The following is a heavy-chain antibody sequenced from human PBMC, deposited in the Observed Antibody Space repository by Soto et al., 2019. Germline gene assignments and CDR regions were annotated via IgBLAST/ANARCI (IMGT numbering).Heavy chain of an antibody. D-gene: IGHD3-22*01. J-gene: IGHJ6*02. CDR3: ARYDSSGYYWPYYYYGMDV. CDR1: GGSISSGGYS. V-gene: IGHV4-30-2*01. CDR2: MYHSGST. Sequence: SETLSLTCAVSGGSISSGGYSWSWIRQPPGKGLERNGYMYHSGSTYYSPSLKSRFTISIDRSKNQFSLKLSSLTAEDTAVYYCARYDSSGYYWPYYYYGMDVWGQGTTVTVSS.